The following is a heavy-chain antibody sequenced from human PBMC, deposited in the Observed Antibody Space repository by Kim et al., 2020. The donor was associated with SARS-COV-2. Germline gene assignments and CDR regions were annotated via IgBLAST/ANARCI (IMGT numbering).Heavy chain of an antibody. V-gene: IGHV4-34*01. CDR3: ARRTAMGLLDS. D-gene: IGHD5-18*01. J-gene: IGHJ4*02. Sequence: SYNPSLKRRVTISVDTPKNRFSLTLSSGPAAETTVYYCARRTAMGLLDSWGQGTLVTVSS.